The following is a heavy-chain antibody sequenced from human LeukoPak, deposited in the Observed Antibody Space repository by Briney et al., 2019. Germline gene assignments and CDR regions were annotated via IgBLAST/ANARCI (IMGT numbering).Heavy chain of an antibody. CDR1: GGSISSYY. V-gene: IGHV4-4*07. CDR2: IYTSGST. Sequence: PSETLSLTCTVSGGSISSYYWSWIRQPAGRGLEWIGRIYTSGSTNYNPSLKSRVTMSVDTSKNQFSLKLSSVTAADTAVYYCARAYYYGSGIIWFDPWGQGTLVTVSS. D-gene: IGHD3-10*01. CDR3: ARAYYYGSGIIWFDP. J-gene: IGHJ5*02.